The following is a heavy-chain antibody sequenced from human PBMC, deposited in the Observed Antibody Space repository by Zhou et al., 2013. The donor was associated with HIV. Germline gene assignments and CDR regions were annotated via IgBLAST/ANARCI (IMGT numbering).Heavy chain of an antibody. CDR1: GGTFSSYG. CDR3: ARAGTLPDPTNWFDP. V-gene: IGHV1-69*05. CDR2: IIPTFGRT. J-gene: IGHJ5*02. D-gene: IGHD2-2*01. Sequence: QVQLVQSGAEVKKPGSSVKVSCKASGGTFSSYGLSWVRQAPGQGPEWMGGIIPTFGRTDYAQKFQGRVTITTDESTSTAYMELNSLRSEDTAVYYCARAGTLPDPTNWFDPWGQGTLVTVSS.